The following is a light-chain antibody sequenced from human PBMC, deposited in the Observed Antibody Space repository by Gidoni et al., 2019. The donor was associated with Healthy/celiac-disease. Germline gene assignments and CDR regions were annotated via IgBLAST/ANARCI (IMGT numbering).Light chain of an antibody. CDR3: QQYNSYPWT. CDR1: QSISSW. CDR2: KAS. J-gene: IGKJ1*01. V-gene: IGKV1-5*03. Sequence: DIQMTKSPSTLSASVGDRVTITCRASQSISSWLAWYQQKPGKAPKLLIYKASSLESGVPSRFSGSGSGTEFTLTISSLQPDDFATYYCQQYNSYPWTFGQGTQVEIK.